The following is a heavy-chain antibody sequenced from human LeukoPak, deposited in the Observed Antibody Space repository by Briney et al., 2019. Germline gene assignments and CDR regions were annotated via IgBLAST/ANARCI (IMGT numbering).Heavy chain of an antibody. D-gene: IGHD5-18*01. Sequence: SETLSLTCTVSGGSISSSSYYWGWIRQPPGKGLKWIGSIYYSGSTYYNPSLKSRVTISVDTSKNQFSLKLSSVTAADTAVYYCARRGRGYSYGYRGPTDYWGQGTLVTVSS. CDR2: IYYSGST. CDR3: ARRGRGYSYGYRGPTDY. J-gene: IGHJ4*02. CDR1: GGSISSSSYY. V-gene: IGHV4-39*01.